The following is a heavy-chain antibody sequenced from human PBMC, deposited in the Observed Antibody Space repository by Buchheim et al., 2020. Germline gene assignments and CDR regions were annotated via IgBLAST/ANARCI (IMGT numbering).Heavy chain of an antibody. CDR1: GGSFSGYY. J-gene: IGHJ4*02. Sequence: QVQLQQLGAGLLKPSETLSLTCAFYGGSFSGYYWSWIRQPPGKGLEWIGEINHSGSTNYNPSLKSRVTISVDTSKNQFSLKLSSVTAADTAVYYCASGSYYYDSSGYFIWGQGTL. CDR3: ASGSYYYDSSGYFI. D-gene: IGHD3-22*01. CDR2: INHSGST. V-gene: IGHV4-34*01.